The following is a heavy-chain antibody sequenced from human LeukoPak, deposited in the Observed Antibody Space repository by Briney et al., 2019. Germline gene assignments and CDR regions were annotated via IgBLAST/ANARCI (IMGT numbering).Heavy chain of an antibody. CDR1: GFTFSSYT. V-gene: IGHV3-48*02. CDR2: ISSTSNTI. CDR3: TRSRLVDY. Sequence: PGGSLRLSCAASGFTFSSYTMNWVRQAPGKGLEWVSSISSTSNTISYADSVEGRLTISRDNAKNSLHLHMNSLRDEDTAVYFCTRSRLVDYWGQGTLVTVSS. J-gene: IGHJ4*02.